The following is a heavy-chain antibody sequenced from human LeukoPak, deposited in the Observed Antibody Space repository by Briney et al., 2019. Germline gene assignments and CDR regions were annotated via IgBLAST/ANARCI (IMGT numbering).Heavy chain of an antibody. J-gene: IGHJ3*02. V-gene: IGHV1-8*01. D-gene: IGHD6-19*01. CDR1: GYTFISYD. Sequence: GASVKVSCKASGYTFISYDINWVRQATGQGLEWMGYMNPNSGNTGYAQKFQGRVTMTRNTSIGTAYMELSSLRSEDTAVYFCARVPRTAVAIWGQGTMVTVSS. CDR3: ARVPRTAVAI. CDR2: MNPNSGNT.